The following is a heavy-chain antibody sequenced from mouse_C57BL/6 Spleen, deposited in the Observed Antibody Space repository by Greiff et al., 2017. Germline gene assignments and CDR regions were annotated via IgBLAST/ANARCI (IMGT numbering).Heavy chain of an antibody. CDR1: GFTFSDYY. J-gene: IGHJ4*01. D-gene: IGHD3-1*01. CDR2: INYDGSST. Sequence: EVQLVESEGGLVQPGSSMKLSCTASGFTFSDYYMAWVRQVPEKGLEWVANINYDGSSTYYLDSLKSRFIISRDNAKNILYLQMSSLKSEDTATYYCAREASWATPYYYAMDYWGQGTSVTVSS. V-gene: IGHV5-16*01. CDR3: AREASWATPYYYAMDY.